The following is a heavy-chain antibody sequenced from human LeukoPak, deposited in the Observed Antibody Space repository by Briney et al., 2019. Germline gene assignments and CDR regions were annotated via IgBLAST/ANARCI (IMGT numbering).Heavy chain of an antibody. V-gene: IGHV3-7*03. CDR2: IKQDGSEK. J-gene: IGHJ5*02. CDR3: ARAGRGVDYYDSSGYLRNWFDP. Sequence: GGSLRLSCAASGFTLSTYWMSWVRQAPGKGLEWVANIKQDGSEKYYVDSVKGRFTISRDNAKNSLYLQMNSLRAEDTAVYYCARAGRGVDYYDSSGYLRNWFDPWGQGTLVTVSS. D-gene: IGHD3-22*01. CDR1: GFTLSTYW.